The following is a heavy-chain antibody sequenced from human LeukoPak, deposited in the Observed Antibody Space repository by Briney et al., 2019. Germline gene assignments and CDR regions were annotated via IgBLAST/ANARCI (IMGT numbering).Heavy chain of an antibody. CDR1: GFTFSSYA. CDR3: AKGYDILTGYLYYYYYYGMDV. D-gene: IGHD3-9*01. CDR2: ISGSGGST. J-gene: IGHJ6*02. V-gene: IGHV3-23*01. Sequence: PGGSLRLSCAASGFTFSSYAMSWVRQAPGKGLEWVSAISGSGGSTYYADSVKGRFTISRDNSKNTLYLQMNSLRAEDTAVYYCAKGYDILTGYLYYYYYYGMDVWGQGTTVTVSS.